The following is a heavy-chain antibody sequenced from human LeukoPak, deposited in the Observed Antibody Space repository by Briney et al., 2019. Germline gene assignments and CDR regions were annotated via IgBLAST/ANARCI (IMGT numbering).Heavy chain of an antibody. CDR2: ISSSGSTI. D-gene: IGHD3-22*01. CDR1: GLTFSDYY. V-gene: IGHV3-11*01. Sequence: GGSLRLSCAASGLTFSDYYMSWIRQAPGKGLEWVSYISSSGSTIYYADSVKGRFTISRDNAKNSLYLQMNSLRAEDTAVYYYARSSSYYYDSSGYYQGHYYMDVWGKGTTITVSS. CDR3: ARSSSYYYDSSGYYQGHYYMDV. J-gene: IGHJ6*03.